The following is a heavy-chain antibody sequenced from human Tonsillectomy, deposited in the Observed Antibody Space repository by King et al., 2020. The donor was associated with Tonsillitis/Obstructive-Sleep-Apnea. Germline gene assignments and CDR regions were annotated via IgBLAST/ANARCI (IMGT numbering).Heavy chain of an antibody. Sequence: LQLQESGPGLVKPSETLSLTCTVSGGSVSSSSYYWGWIRQPPGKGLEWIGSIYFSGNTYYNPSLKSRVTISVYRSRDQFSLKLCSVTAADTAVYYCARHPRGDIVVVPAATHFDSWGRGTMVRVSS. V-gene: IGHV4-39*01. J-gene: IGHJ3*01. D-gene: IGHD2-2*01. CDR1: GGSVSSSSYY. CDR2: IYFSGNT. CDR3: ARHPRGDIVVVPAATHFDS.